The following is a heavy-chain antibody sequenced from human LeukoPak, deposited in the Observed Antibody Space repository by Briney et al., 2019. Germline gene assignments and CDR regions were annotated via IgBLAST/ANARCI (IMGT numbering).Heavy chain of an antibody. V-gene: IGHV4-39*02. D-gene: IGHD2-15*01. J-gene: IGHJ5*02. CDR1: GGSISNSDY. Sequence: SETLSLTCTVSGGSISNSDYWGWIRRPPGKGLEWIGNIYYSGSTYYNPSLKSRVTISADTSKNHFSLKLSSVTATDTAVYYCARSVPGRGYCSGGSCHATTNWFDPWGQGTLVTVSS. CDR2: IYYSGST. CDR3: ARSVPGRGYCSGGSCHATTNWFDP.